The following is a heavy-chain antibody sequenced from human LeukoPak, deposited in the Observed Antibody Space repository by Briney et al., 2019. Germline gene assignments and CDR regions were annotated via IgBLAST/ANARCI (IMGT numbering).Heavy chain of an antibody. CDR1: GGSISSSSYY. Sequence: SETLSLTCTVSGGSISSSSYYWGWIRQPPGKGLEWIGYIYHSGSTYYNPSLKSRVTISVDRSKNQFSLKLTSVTAADTAVYYCARALYLGCSGGNCYSGWFDPWGQGTLVTVSS. CDR3: ARALYLGCSGGNCYSGWFDP. D-gene: IGHD2-15*01. V-gene: IGHV4-39*07. CDR2: IYHSGST. J-gene: IGHJ5*02.